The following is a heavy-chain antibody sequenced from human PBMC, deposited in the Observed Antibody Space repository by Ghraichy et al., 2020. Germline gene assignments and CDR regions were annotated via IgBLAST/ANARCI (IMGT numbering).Heavy chain of an antibody. D-gene: IGHD3-9*01. J-gene: IGHJ6*03. CDR1: GGSFSGYY. Sequence: SETLSLTCAVYGGSFSGYYWSWIRQPPGKGLEWIGEINHSGSTNYNPSLKSRVTISVDTSKNQFSLKLSSVTAADTAVYYCARGREGTLRYFDWLPHRKYYYMDVWGKGTTVTVSS. CDR2: INHSGST. V-gene: IGHV4-34*01. CDR3: ARGREGTLRYFDWLPHRKYYYMDV.